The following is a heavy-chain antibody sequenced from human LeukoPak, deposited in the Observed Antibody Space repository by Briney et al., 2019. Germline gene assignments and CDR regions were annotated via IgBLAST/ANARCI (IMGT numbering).Heavy chain of an antibody. CDR1: GGSISSSSYY. CDR2: IYYSGST. V-gene: IGHV4-39*07. D-gene: IGHD5-12*01. CDR3: ARIYEYYFDY. Sequence: SETLSLTCTVSGGSISSSSYYWGWIRQPPGKGLEWIGSIYYSGSTYYNPSLKSRVTISVDTSKNQFSLKLSSVTAADTAVYYCARIYEYYFDYWGQGTLVTVSS. J-gene: IGHJ4*02.